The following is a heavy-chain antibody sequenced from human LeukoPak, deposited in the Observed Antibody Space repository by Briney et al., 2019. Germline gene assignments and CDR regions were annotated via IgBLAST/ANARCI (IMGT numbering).Heavy chain of an antibody. J-gene: IGHJ4*02. V-gene: IGHV3-15*01. CDR2: IKSKTDGGTT. Sequence: GGSLRLSCAASGFTFSNYGMSWVRQAPGKGLEWVGRIKSKTDGGTTDYAAAVKHRFTISRDDSTNTLDLQMNSLKNEGTAVYYCASDFQKGISGVDYWGQGGLVTDSS. CDR3: ASDFQKGISGVDY. D-gene: IGHD1-26*01. CDR1: GFTFSNYG.